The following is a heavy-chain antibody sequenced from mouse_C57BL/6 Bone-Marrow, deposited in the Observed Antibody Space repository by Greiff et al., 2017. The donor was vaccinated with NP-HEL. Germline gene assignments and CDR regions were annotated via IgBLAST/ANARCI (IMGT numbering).Heavy chain of an antibody. Sequence: QVQLQQSGAELVRPGASVTLSCKASGYTFTDYEMHWVKQTPVHGLEWIGAIDPETGGTAYNQKFKGKAILTADKSSSTAYMELRSLTSEDSAVYYCTRLNYGSSSYAMDYWGQGTSVTVSS. CDR1: GYTFTDYE. V-gene: IGHV1-15*01. D-gene: IGHD1-1*01. CDR3: TRLNYGSSSYAMDY. J-gene: IGHJ4*01. CDR2: IDPETGGT.